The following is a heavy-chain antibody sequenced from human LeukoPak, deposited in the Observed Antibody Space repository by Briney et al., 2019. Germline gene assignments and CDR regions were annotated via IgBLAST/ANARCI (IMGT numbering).Heavy chain of an antibody. D-gene: IGHD3-22*01. V-gene: IGHV4-34*01. Sequence: SETLSLTCAVYGGSFSGYYWSWIRQPPGKGLEWIGEINHSGSTNYNPSLKSRVTISVDTSKNQFSLKLRSVTAADTAVYYCAASYMYYYDSSGYYYPFDYWGQGTLVTVSS. CDR1: GGSFSGYY. CDR2: INHSGST. J-gene: IGHJ4*02. CDR3: AASYMYYYDSSGYYYPFDY.